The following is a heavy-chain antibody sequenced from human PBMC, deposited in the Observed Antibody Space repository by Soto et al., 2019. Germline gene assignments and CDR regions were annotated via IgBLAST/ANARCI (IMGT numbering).Heavy chain of an antibody. D-gene: IGHD2-15*01. CDR1: GGTFSSYA. Sequence: SVKVSCKASGGTFSSYAISWVRQAPGQGLEWMGGIIPIFGTANYAQKFQGRVTITADESTSTAYMELSSLRSEDMAVYYCASPYCSGGSCYSFYYFDYWGQGTLVTVSS. CDR3: ASPYCSGGSCYSFYYFDY. CDR2: IIPIFGTA. J-gene: IGHJ4*02. V-gene: IGHV1-69*13.